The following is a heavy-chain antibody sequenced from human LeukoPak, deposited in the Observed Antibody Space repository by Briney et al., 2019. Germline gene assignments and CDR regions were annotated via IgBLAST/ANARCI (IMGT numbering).Heavy chain of an antibody. D-gene: IGHD2-2*01. J-gene: IGHJ4*02. V-gene: IGHV3-7*01. CDR3: ARDRRPSTSLGLDY. CDR2: IKEDGSEK. CDR1: GFTFSSYW. Sequence: GGSLRLSCAASGFTFSSYWMTWVRQAPGKGLEWVATIKEDGSEKYYVDSVKGRFTISRDNAKNSLYLQMNSLRAEDTAVYYCARDRRPSTSLGLDYWGQGTLVTVSS.